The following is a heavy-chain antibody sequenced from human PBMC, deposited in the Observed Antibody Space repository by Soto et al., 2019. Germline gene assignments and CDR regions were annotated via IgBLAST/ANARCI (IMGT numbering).Heavy chain of an antibody. CDR3: APDKNNTYEF. CDR1: GGSFNSFS. D-gene: IGHD3-3*01. V-gene: IGHV1-69*02. J-gene: IGHJ4*02. Sequence: QVQLVQSGAELKKPGSSMKVSCKTSGGSFNSFSFTWVRQAPGQGLEWVGRIIPVLGLTAYAQKFQGRITISADKPTSTAYMELSGLTSEDTAVYYCAPDKNNTYEFWGQGPLFPVSS. CDR2: IIPVLGLT.